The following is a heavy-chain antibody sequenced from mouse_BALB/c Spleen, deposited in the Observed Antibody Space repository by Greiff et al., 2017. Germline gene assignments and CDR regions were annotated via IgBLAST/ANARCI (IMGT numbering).Heavy chain of an antibody. D-gene: IGHD1-1*01. CDR2: INPSTGYT. Sequence: VQLQQSGAELAKPGASVKMSCKASGYTFTSYWMHWVKQRPGQGLEWIGDINPSTGYTEYNQKFKDKATLTADKSSSTAYMQLSSLTSEDSAVYYCARKDYYGSSFYAMDYWGQGTSVTVSS. CDR3: ARKDYYGSSFYAMDY. V-gene: IGHV1-7*01. CDR1: GYTFTSYW. J-gene: IGHJ4*01.